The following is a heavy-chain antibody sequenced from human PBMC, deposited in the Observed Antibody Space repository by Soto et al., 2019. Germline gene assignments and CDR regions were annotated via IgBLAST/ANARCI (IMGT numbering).Heavy chain of an antibody. CDR1: GFTFSSYG. J-gene: IGHJ4*02. V-gene: IGHV3-30*18. CDR3: AKAHSAVNCSGGSCYSYYFDY. D-gene: IGHD2-15*01. Sequence: GGSLRLSCAASGFTFSSYGMHWVRQAPGKGLEWVAVISYDGSNKYYADSVKGRFTISRDNSKNTLYLQMNSLRAEDTAVYYCAKAHSAVNCSGGSCYSYYFDYWGQGTLVTVSS. CDR2: ISYDGSNK.